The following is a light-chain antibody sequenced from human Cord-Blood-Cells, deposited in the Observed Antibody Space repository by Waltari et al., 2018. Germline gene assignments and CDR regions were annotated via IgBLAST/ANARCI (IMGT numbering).Light chain of an antibody. Sequence: DIQMTQSPSSLSASVGDRVTITCRASQSISSYLNWYQQKPGKAPKLLIYAASSLQSGVPSRFSGSGSGTDFTITISSLQPEDFATYYCQQSYSEITFGQGTRLEIK. J-gene: IGKJ5*01. CDR2: AAS. CDR1: QSISSY. V-gene: IGKV1-39*01. CDR3: QQSYSEIT.